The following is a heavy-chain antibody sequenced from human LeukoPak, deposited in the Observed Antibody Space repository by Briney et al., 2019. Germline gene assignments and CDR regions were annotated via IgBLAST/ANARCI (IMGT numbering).Heavy chain of an antibody. CDR2: ITRSSDAT. CDR1: GLLFTNYA. J-gene: IGHJ4*02. V-gene: IGHV3-23*01. D-gene: IGHD3-16*01. Sequence: GGSLRLSCAASGLLFTNYAMSWVRLSPGKGLEWIAAITRSSDATHYADSVKGRFTISRDNGKNTVYLQMTGLTVDDSGVYYCLGGYAYALENVDYWGQGTLVTVSS. CDR3: LGGYAYALENVDY.